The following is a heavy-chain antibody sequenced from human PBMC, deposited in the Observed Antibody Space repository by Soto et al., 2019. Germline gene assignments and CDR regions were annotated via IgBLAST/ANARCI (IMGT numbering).Heavy chain of an antibody. Sequence: ASVKVSCKASGGTFSSYTISWVRQAPGQGLEWMGRIIPILGIANYAQKFQGRVTITADKSTSTAYMELSSLRSEDTAVYYCARGQQKYYYYMDVWGKGTTVTVSS. D-gene: IGHD1-1*01. J-gene: IGHJ6*03. CDR1: GGTFSSYT. CDR2: IIPILGIA. CDR3: ARGQQKYYYYMDV. V-gene: IGHV1-69*02.